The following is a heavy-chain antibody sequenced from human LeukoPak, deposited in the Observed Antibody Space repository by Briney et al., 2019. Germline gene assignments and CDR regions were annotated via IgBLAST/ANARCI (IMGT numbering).Heavy chain of an antibody. CDR3: ARVLEATTELGRFDY. J-gene: IGHJ4*02. D-gene: IGHD5-24*01. V-gene: IGHV4-39*07. CDR2: IYYSGST. CDR1: GGSISSSSYY. Sequence: SETLSLTCTVSGGSISSSSYYWGWIRQPPGKGLEWIGSIYYSGSTYYNPSLKSRVTISVDTSKNQFSLKLSSVTAADTAVYYCARVLEATTELGRFDYWGQGTLVTVSS.